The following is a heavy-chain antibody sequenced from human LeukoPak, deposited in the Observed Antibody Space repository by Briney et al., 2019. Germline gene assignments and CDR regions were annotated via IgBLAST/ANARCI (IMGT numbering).Heavy chain of an antibody. Sequence: SETLSLTCTVSGGTISSSSYYWGWLRQPPGKGLEWIESIYCSGTTYYNPSLKSLVTISVDTTKSQYPLRLTSMTAADTAVYYCARHVRFLEWLSSYYFDYWGQGTLVTVSS. CDR2: IYCSGTT. J-gene: IGHJ4*02. CDR3: ARHVRFLEWLSSYYFDY. D-gene: IGHD3-3*01. V-gene: IGHV4-39*01. CDR1: GGTISSSSYY.